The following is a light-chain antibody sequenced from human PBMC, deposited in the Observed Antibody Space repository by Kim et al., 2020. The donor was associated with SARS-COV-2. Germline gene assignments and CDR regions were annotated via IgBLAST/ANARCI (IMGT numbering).Light chain of an antibody. J-gene: IGKJ4*01. CDR2: AAS. CDR1: QDVSSH. Sequence: SASVGDRVTITCRASQDVSSHLAWYQQMPGRAPKLLIYAASTLQSGVSSRFSGSGSGTDFTLTISSLQPEDFANYYCQQFIDYPITFGGGTKVEI. V-gene: IGKV1-9*01. CDR3: QQFIDYPIT.